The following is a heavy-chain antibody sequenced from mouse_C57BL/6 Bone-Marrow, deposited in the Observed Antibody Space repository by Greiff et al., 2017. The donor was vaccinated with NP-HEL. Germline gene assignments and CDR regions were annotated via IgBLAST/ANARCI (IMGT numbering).Heavy chain of an antibody. CDR3: ARPLLYYYAMGY. CDR1: GFTFSDYG. J-gene: IGHJ4*01. CDR2: ISNLAYSI. V-gene: IGHV5-15*01. Sequence: EVMLVESGGGLVQPGGSLKLSCAASGFTFSDYGMAWVRQAPRKGPEWVAFISNLAYSIYYADTVTGRFTISRENTKNTLYMEMSSLRSEDAAMYYCARPLLYYYAMGYWGKGTSVTVSS. D-gene: IGHD2-1*01.